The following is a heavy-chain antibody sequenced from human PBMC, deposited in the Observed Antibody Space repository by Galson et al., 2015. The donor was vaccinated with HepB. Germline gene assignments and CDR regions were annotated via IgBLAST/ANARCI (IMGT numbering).Heavy chain of an antibody. CDR3: ARDKRGYCSGGSCYSVYYYYGMDV. J-gene: IGHJ6*02. CDR1: GFTFSSYA. CDR2: ISYDGSNK. V-gene: IGHV3-30-3*01. Sequence: SLRLSCAASGFTFSSYAMHWVRQAPGKGLEWVAVISYDGSNKYYADSVKGRFTISRDNSKNTLYLQMNSLRAEDTAVYYCARDKRGYCSGGSCYSVYYYYGMDVWGQGTTVTVSS. D-gene: IGHD2-15*01.